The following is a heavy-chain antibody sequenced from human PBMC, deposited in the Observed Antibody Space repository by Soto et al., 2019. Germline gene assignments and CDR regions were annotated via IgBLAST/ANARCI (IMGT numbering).Heavy chain of an antibody. CDR1: GGTFSSYA. D-gene: IGHD5-12*01. V-gene: IGHV1-69*06. CDR3: AREDPVEMATMAAAFDI. J-gene: IGHJ3*02. Sequence: ASVKVSCKASGGTFSSYAISWVRQAPGQGLEWMGGIIPIFGTANYAQKFQGRVTITADKSTSTAYMELSSLRSEDTAVYYCAREDPVEMATMAAAFDIWGQGTMVTGSS. CDR2: IIPIFGTA.